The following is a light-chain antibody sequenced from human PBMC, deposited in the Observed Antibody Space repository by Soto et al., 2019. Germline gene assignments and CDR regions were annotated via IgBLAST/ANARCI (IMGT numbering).Light chain of an antibody. CDR1: QDIRGW. Sequence: IQMTQSPSSVSASVGDRVTITCRASQDIRGWVAWYQQKPGYAPKLLIYVASSLHYGVPSRFSGSGFGTYFTLTISNLQPEDFASYYCLQTYSFPWTFGQGTNVEIK. J-gene: IGKJ1*01. V-gene: IGKV1-12*01. CDR3: LQTYSFPWT. CDR2: VAS.